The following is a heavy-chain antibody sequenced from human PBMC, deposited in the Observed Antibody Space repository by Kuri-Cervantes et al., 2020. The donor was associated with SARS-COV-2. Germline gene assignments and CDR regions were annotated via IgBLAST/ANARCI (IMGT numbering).Heavy chain of an antibody. J-gene: IGHJ6*03. CDR1: GFTFRSYA. D-gene: IGHD3-3*01. Sequence: GESLKISCAASGFTFRSYAMHWVRQAPGKGLEWVAVISYDGSNKYYADSVKGRFTISRDNSKNTLYLQMNSLRAEDTAVYYCARDSYDFWSGYYTFYYYYYMDVWGKGTTVTVSS. CDR3: ARDSYDFWSGYYTFYYYYYMDV. V-gene: IGHV3-30*04. CDR2: ISYDGSNK.